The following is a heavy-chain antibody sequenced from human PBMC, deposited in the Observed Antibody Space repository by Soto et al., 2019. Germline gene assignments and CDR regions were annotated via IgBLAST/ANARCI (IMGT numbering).Heavy chain of an antibody. V-gene: IGHV2-5*02. CDR2: IYWDDDK. CDR1: GFSLSTSGVG. D-gene: IGHD5-12*01. CDR3: AHVYGGYDNFDY. Sequence: QITLKESGPTLVNPTQTLTLTCTFSGFSLSTSGVGVGWIRQPPGKALEWLAFIYWDDDKRYSPSLKSRLTITKDTSKNPVVLTMTNMDPVDTATYYCAHVYGGYDNFDYWGQGTLVTVSS. J-gene: IGHJ4*02.